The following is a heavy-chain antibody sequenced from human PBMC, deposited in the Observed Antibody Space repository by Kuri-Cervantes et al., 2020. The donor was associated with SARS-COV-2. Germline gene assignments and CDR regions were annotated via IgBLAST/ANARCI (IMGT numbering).Heavy chain of an antibody. J-gene: IGHJ3*02. D-gene: IGHD1-14*01. Sequence: GESLKISCAASGFTFSSYSMNWVRQAPGKGLEWVSAISGSGGSTYYADSVKGRFTISRDNSKNTLYLQMNSLRAEDTAVYYCAKVVRRTPNREPPAPDDAFDIWGQGTMVTVSS. CDR1: GFTFSSYS. V-gene: IGHV3-23*01. CDR2: ISGSGGST. CDR3: AKVVRRTPNREPPAPDDAFDI.